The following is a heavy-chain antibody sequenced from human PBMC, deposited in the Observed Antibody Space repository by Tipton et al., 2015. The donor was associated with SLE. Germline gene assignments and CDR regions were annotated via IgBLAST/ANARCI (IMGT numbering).Heavy chain of an antibody. V-gene: IGHV4-31*03. Sequence: LRLSCTVSGGSVSSGGYYWSWIRQHPGKGLEWIGYIYNTVNTYSNPSLKSRVTISVDTSKNHFSLKLSSVTAADTAVYYCAGRGDLVVVTAYLEYWGQASLATVSA. CDR2: IYNTVNT. J-gene: IGHJ4*02. CDR1: GGSVSSGGYY. D-gene: IGHD2-21*02. CDR3: AGRGDLVVVTAYLEY.